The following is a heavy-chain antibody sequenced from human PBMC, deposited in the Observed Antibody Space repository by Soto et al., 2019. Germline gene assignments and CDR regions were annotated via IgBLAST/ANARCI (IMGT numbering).Heavy chain of an antibody. CDR3: ASRDGDNSEGP. CDR2: IIPMFGTA. V-gene: IGHV1-69*12. Sequence: QVQLVQSGAEVTKPGSSVKVSCKASGGTFSIYGISWVRQAPGQGLEWMGGIIPMFGTANYAQKFQGRVTITADEPTRAAYMELSSLSSEDTAVYYFASRDGDNSEGPWGQGTLLTVSS. J-gene: IGHJ5*02. CDR1: GGTFSIYG.